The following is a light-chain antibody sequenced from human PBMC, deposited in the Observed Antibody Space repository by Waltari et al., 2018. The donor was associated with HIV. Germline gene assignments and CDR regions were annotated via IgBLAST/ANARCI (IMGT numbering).Light chain of an antibody. CDR3: CSYAGSYTLV. CDR1: SSDVGGYKY. J-gene: IGLJ3*02. Sequence: QSALTQPRSVSGSPGQSVTISCTGTSSDVGGYKYVSWYQQHPAKAPKLMIYDVTKRPAGVPDRCSGSKSVNTASLTISVLEAEDEADYYCCSYAGSYTLVFGGGTKLTVL. V-gene: IGLV2-11*01. CDR2: DVT.